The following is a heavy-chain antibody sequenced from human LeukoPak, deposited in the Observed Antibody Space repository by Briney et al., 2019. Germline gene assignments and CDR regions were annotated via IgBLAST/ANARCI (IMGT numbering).Heavy chain of an antibody. CDR2: IYSGGST. J-gene: IGHJ3*02. CDR3: AHHGGGTIRIAAFDI. V-gene: IGHV3-53*01. D-gene: IGHD3-3*01. CDR1: ELTLSDNY. Sequence: PGGSLRLSCAASELTLSDNYMSWIRQAPGRGLEWVSFIYSGGSTYYADSVRGRFIISRDTSKNTLYLQLNSLRAEDTAIYYCAHHGGGTIRIAAFDIWGQGTMVTVSS.